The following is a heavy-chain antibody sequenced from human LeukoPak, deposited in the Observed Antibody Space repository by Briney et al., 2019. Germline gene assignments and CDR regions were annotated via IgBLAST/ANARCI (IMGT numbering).Heavy chain of an antibody. CDR1: GFTFSDHY. Sequence: PGGSLRLSCAASGFTFSDHYIDWVRQAPGKGLEWVSGISGSGTNTYYTDSVKGRFTISRDNSKNTLYLQMNSLRAEDTAVYYCAKVITVAGVINCWGQGTLVTVSS. J-gene: IGHJ4*02. CDR2: ISGSGTNT. CDR3: AKVITVAGVINC. D-gene: IGHD6-19*01. V-gene: IGHV3-23*01.